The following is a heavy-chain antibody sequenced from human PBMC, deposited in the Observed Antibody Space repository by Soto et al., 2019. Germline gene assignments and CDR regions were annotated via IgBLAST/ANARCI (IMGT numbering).Heavy chain of an antibody. V-gene: IGHV1-18*01. CDR1: GYTFTDNS. CDR2: INTDTGAT. D-gene: IGHD5-12*01. CDR3: ARGGGYAVDF. Sequence: QVQLVQSGGELRKPGASVKVSCKASGYTFTDNSITWVRQAPGQGLEWMGWINTDTGATRSTQKFQDRVTMTTDTSTSTAYLGLTGLRSDDTAIYYCARGGGYAVDFWGQGTLVAVSS. J-gene: IGHJ4*02.